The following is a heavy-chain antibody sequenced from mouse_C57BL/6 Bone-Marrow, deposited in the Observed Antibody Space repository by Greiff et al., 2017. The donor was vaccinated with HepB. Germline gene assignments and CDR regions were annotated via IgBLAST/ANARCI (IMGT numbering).Heavy chain of an antibody. J-gene: IGHJ2*01. Sequence: EVQVVESGGGLVKPGGSLKLSCAASGFTFSDYGMHWVRQAPEKGLEWVAYISSGSSTIYYADTLKGRCTISRDNAKNTLFLQMTSLRSEDTAMYYCARRANWDYDYWCQGTTLTVSS. V-gene: IGHV5-17*01. CDR1: GFTFSDYG. CDR3: ARRANWDYDY. D-gene: IGHD4-1*01. CDR2: ISSGSSTI.